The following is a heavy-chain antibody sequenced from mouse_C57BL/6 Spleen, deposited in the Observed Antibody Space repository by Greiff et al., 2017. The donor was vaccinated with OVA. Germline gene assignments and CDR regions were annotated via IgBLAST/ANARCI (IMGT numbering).Heavy chain of an antibody. D-gene: IGHD4-1*01. Sequence: EVMLVESGGDLVKPGGSLKLSCAASGFTFSSYGMSWVRQTPDKRLEWVATISSGGSYTYYPDSVKGRFTISRDNAKNTLYLQMSSLKSEDTAMYYCARRTNWDFDYWGQGTTLTVSS. J-gene: IGHJ2*01. CDR3: ARRTNWDFDY. V-gene: IGHV5-6*02. CDR1: GFTFSSYG. CDR2: ISSGGSYT.